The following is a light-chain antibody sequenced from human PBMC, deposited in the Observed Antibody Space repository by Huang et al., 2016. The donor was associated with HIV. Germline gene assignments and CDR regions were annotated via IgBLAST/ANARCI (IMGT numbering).Light chain of an antibody. Sequence: EIVLTPSPATLSLSPGERATLSCRASQSVSRNLGWYQQKFGQAPRLFIYDASTRATGIPARFSGSGSGTNFTLTSSSLEPEDCAVYYCQQRDTFGPGTRLEIK. CDR3: QQRDT. V-gene: IGKV3-11*01. CDR2: DAS. J-gene: IGKJ5*01. CDR1: QSVSRN.